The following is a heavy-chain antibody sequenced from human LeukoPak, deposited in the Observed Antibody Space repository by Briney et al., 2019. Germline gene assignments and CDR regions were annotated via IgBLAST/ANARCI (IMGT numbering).Heavy chain of an antibody. Sequence: PGGSLRLSCAASGFTFSSNYMSWVRQAPGKGLEWVSVIYSGGSTYYADSVKGRFTISRDNSKNTLYLQMNSLRAEDTAVYYCAREGAFGYSSPMDIWGQGTMVTVSS. D-gene: IGHD6-13*01. V-gene: IGHV3-53*01. J-gene: IGHJ3*02. CDR3: AREGAFGYSSPMDI. CDR1: GFTFSSNY. CDR2: IYSGGST.